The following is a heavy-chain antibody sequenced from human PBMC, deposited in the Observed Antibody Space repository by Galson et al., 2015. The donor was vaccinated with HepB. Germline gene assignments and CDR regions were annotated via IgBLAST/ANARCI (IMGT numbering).Heavy chain of an antibody. J-gene: IGHJ4*02. CDR1: GFTFGNYA. V-gene: IGHV3-23*01. D-gene: IGHD2-2*01. CDR3: GGFLPARSRDY. CDR2: IFHDGGNT. Sequence: SLRLSCAASGFTFGNYAMSWFRQAPGTGLEWVSAIFHDGGNTFYADSVKGRFTISRDNSRNTVYLQMNSLRAEDTAIYFCGGFLPARSRDYWGQGALVTVSS.